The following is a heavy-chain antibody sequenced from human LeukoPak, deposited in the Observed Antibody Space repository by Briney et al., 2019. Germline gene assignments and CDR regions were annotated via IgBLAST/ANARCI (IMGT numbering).Heavy chain of an antibody. CDR2: IIAVGGST. D-gene: IGHD3-16*01. J-gene: IGHJ5*02. CDR3: ARTRTLPIAGGFDT. Sequence: GGSLRLSCAASGFTFSSYGMHWVRQAPGKGLVWVSRIIAVGGSTDYADSVKGRFTISRENAKNTLYLQMNSLRAEDTAVYYCARTRTLPIAGGFDTWGQGSLVTVSS. CDR1: GFTFSSYG. V-gene: IGHV3-74*01.